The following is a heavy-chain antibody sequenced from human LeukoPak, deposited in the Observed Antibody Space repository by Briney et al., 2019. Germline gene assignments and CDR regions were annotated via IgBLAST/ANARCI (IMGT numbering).Heavy chain of an antibody. V-gene: IGHV3-23*01. CDR3: AKGGDGRYYDSSGSFFYYYGMDV. D-gene: IGHD3-22*01. CDR2: ISGSGGST. J-gene: IGHJ6*02. CDR1: GFTFSSYA. Sequence: GGPLRLSCAASGFTFSSYAMSWVRQAPGKGLKWVSTISGSGGSTYYADSAKGRFTISRDNSKNTLYLQMNSLRAEDTAVYYCAKGGDGRYYDSSGSFFYYYGMDVWGQGTTVTVSS.